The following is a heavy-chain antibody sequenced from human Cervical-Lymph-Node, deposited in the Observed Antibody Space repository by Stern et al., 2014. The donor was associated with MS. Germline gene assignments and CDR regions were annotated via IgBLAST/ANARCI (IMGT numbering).Heavy chain of an antibody. V-gene: IGHV3-23*04. J-gene: IGHJ4*02. Sequence: EVQLVESGGGLVQPGGSLRLSCAASGFTFSNYGMSWVRQAPGKGLEWVSSIRGRGATTFYADSVKGRFTLSRDNSKNTLFLQMNSLRAEDTAVYYCSKDKGAKSGPRVVIDSWGQGTLVTVSS. CDR2: IRGRGATT. D-gene: IGHD4/OR15-4a*01. CDR1: GFTFSNYG. CDR3: SKDKGAKSGPRVVIDS.